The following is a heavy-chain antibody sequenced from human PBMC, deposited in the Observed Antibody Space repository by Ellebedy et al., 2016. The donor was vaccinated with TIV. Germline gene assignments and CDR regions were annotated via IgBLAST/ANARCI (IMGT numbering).Heavy chain of an antibody. Sequence: SVKVSCXASGGTFGSYAISWVRQAPGHGLEWIGGNIPIFGTTDYAQKFQVRATITADESTSTLNIYRLRSEDTALYYCATVMDFGPGSSFDYWGPGTLVTVSS. CDR1: GGTFGSYA. CDR2: NIPIFGTT. J-gene: IGHJ4*02. D-gene: IGHD3/OR15-3a*01. V-gene: IGHV1-69*13. CDR3: ATVMDFGPGSSFDY.